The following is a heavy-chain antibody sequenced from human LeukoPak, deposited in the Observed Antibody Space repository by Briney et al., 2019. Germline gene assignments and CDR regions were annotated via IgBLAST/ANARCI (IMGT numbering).Heavy chain of an antibody. CDR3: TRCPYYDSSGSFGY. Sequence: PGGSLRLACAASGFTFSSYSMNWVRHGPGEGVEWVSCSSSSSSYIYYADSVKGRFTISRANAKNSLYLQMNSLRAEATAVYYCTRCPYYDSSGSFGYWGQGTLVTVSS. CDR1: GFTFSSYS. V-gene: IGHV3-21*01. D-gene: IGHD3-22*01. J-gene: IGHJ4*02. CDR2: SSSSSSYI.